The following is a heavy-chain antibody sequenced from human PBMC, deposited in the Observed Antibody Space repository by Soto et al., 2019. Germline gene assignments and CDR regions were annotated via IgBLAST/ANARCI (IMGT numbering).Heavy chain of an antibody. V-gene: IGHV1-69*02. CDR1: GGTFSSYT. J-gene: IGHJ3*02. D-gene: IGHD5-12*01. Sequence: QVQLVQSGAEVKKPGSSVKVSCKASGGTFSSYTISWVRQAPGQGLEWMGRIIPILGIANYAQKFQGRVTITADKSTSTAYMELSSLRSEDTAVYYCARGGPGIVATITIAFDIWGQGTMVTVSS. CDR2: IIPILGIA. CDR3: ARGGPGIVATITIAFDI.